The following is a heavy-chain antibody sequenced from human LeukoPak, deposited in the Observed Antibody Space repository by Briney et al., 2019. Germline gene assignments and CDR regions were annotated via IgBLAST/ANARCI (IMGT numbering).Heavy chain of an antibody. J-gene: IGHJ4*02. Sequence: GASVKVSCKASGYTFTNYDIMWVRQATGQGPEWMGWMNSNSGNTGYAQKFQGRVTMTRDTSINIAYMELHSLTSEDTAVYYCARGRGGTVVRGYLDYWGQGTLVTVSS. CDR3: ARGRGGTVVRGYLDY. V-gene: IGHV1-8*01. D-gene: IGHD3-10*01. CDR1: GYTFTNYD. CDR2: MNSNSGNT.